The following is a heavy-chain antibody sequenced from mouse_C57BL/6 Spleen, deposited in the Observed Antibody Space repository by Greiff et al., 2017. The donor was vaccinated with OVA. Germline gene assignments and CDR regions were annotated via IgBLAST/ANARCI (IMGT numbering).Heavy chain of an antibody. CDR3: ARSGGVITGNYFDY. CDR2: IHPNSGST. Sequence: VQLQQPGAELVKPGASVKLSCKASGYTFTSYWMHWVKQRPGQGLEWIGMIHPNSGSTNYNEKFKSKATLTVDKSSSTAYMQLSSLTSEDSAVYDCARSGGVITGNYFDYWGQGTTLTVSS. V-gene: IGHV1-64*01. J-gene: IGHJ2*01. CDR1: GYTFTSYW. D-gene: IGHD1-1*01.